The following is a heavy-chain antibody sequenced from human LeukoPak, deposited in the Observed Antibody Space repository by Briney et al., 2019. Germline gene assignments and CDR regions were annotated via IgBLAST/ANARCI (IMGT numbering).Heavy chain of an antibody. CDR2: IRYDGSNK. CDR1: GFTFSSYG. V-gene: IGHV3-30*02. J-gene: IGHJ3*02. Sequence: GGSLRLSCAASGFTFSSYGMHWVRQAPGKGLEWVAFIRYDGSNKYYADSVKGRFTISRDNSKNTLYLQMNSLRAEDTAVYFCAKEGIVGATNPPFWGDAFDIWGQGTMVTVSS. CDR3: AKEGIVGATNPPFWGDAFDI. D-gene: IGHD1-26*01.